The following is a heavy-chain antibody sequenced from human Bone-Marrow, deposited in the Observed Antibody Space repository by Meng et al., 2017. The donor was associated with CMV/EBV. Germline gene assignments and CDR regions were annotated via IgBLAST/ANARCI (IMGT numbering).Heavy chain of an antibody. J-gene: IGHJ4*03. D-gene: IGHD6-19*01. V-gene: IGHV3-21*04. CDR3: ARHSSGWYEEDY. Sequence: GGSLRLSCEGSGFIFGDFWMNWVRQAPGKGLEWVASISSSSSYIYYADSVKGRFTISRDNAKNSLYLQMNSLRAEDTAVYYCARHSSGWYEEDYWGQGTMVTVSS. CDR1: GFIFGDFW. CDR2: ISSSSSYI.